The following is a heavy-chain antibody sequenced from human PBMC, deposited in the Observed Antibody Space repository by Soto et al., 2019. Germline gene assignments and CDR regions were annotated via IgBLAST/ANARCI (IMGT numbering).Heavy chain of an antibody. CDR3: ARGGSQTDAFDI. Sequence: XSVKVSCKASGYIFTNHDIHWVRQATGQGLEWMGWMNPDTRNTGHAKKHKGRVTMTTNTSINTAYMELSSLTSEDTAMYYCARGGSQTDAFDIWGQGTMVTV. CDR2: MNPDTRNT. V-gene: IGHV1-8*01. J-gene: IGHJ3*02. CDR1: GYIFTNHD. D-gene: IGHD1-26*01.